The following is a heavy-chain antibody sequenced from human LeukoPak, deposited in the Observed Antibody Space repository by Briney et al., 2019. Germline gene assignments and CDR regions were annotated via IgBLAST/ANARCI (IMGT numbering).Heavy chain of an antibody. J-gene: IGHJ4*02. CDR2: IIPILGIA. V-gene: IGHV1-69*04. CDR3: ARGYYDSSGYTVLDY. Sequence: GASVKVSCKASGGTFSSYAISWVRQAPGQGLEWMGRIIPILGIANYAQKFQGRVTITADKSTSTAYMELSSLRSEDTAVYYCARGYYDSSGYTVLDYWGQGTLVTVSS. CDR1: GGTFSSYA. D-gene: IGHD3-22*01.